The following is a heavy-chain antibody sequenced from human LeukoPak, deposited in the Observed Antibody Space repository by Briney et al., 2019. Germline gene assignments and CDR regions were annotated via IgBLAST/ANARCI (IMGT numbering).Heavy chain of an antibody. D-gene: IGHD3-10*01. CDR2: ISSSSSYI. Sequence: GGSLRLSCAASGFSFSNYGMTWVRQAPGKGLEWVSSISSSSSYIGYADSVKGRFTIYRDNAKISLYLQMSSLRADDTAVYHCARDFYSSGRLYIDNWGQGTLVTVSS. CDR1: GFSFSNYG. V-gene: IGHV3-21*01. J-gene: IGHJ4*02. CDR3: ARDFYSSGRLYIDN.